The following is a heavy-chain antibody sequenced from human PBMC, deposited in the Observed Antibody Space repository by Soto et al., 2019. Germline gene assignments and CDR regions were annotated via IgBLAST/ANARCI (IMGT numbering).Heavy chain of an antibody. V-gene: IGHV3-33*01. D-gene: IGHD4-17*01. CDR3: ARDSGYGGNTLDY. CDR2: IWYDGSNK. Sequence: QSGGSLRLSCAASGFTFSSYGMHWVRQAPGKGLEWVAVIWYDGSNKYYADSVKGRFTISRDNSKNTLYLQMNSLRAEDTAVYYCARDSGYGGNTLDYWGQGTLVTVSS. J-gene: IGHJ4*02. CDR1: GFTFSSYG.